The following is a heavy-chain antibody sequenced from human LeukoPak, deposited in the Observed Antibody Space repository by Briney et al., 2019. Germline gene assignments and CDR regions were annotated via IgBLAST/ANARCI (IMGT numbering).Heavy chain of an antibody. CDR1: GFTFPYFA. V-gene: IGHV3-23*01. D-gene: IGHD2-15*01. CDR3: AKDRRCSGGSCYPLFFDT. CDR2: MSGSGDLT. J-gene: IGHJ4*02. Sequence: GSLRLSCAASGFTFPYFAMSWVRQTPGKGLEWVSGMSGSGDLTYYADSVKGRFTISRDNSKDTLYLHLSSLRPDDTAIYHCAKDRRCSGGSCYPLFFDTWGQGALVTVPS.